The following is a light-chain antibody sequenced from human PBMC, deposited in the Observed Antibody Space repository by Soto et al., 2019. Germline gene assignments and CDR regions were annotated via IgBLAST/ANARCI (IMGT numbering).Light chain of an antibody. Sequence: IQMTQSPSTLPASVGDRVTITCRASQSISSWLAWYQQKPGKAPKLLIYKAFTLESGVPSRFSGSGSGTEFALTISSLQPDDFATYYCQQYNTYWTFGQGTKVEIK. V-gene: IGKV1-5*03. CDR3: QQYNTYWT. CDR2: KAF. J-gene: IGKJ1*01. CDR1: QSISSW.